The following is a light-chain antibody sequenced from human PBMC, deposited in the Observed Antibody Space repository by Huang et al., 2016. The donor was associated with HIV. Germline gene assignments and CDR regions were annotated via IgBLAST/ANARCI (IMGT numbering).Light chain of an antibody. CDR3: QQYNNWAPLT. Sequence: VLTQSPGTLSVSPGERAIVSCWASPSVGTNLAWYQHKIGQAPRLLIFSASTRAIGIPDRFSGSGSGTEFTLTITSLQSEDSALYYCQQYNNWAPLTFGGGTKVEIK. J-gene: IGKJ4*01. CDR1: PSVGTN. V-gene: IGKV3-15*01. CDR2: SAS.